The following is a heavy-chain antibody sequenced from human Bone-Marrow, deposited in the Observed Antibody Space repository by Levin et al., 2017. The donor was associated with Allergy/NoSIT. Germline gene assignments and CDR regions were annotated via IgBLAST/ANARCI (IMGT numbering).Heavy chain of an antibody. CDR3: ARAAYSNGLSY. V-gene: IGHV4-31*03. CDR1: GGSISTGGYY. CDR2: IYYTGTT. D-gene: IGHD4-11*01. Sequence: SETLSITCTVSGGSISTGGYYWNWIRQHPGTGLEWIGYIYYTGTTYYNPSLKSRLTISVDTSENQFSLNLSSVTAADTAVYYCARAAYSNGLSYWGQGTLVTVSS. J-gene: IGHJ4*02.